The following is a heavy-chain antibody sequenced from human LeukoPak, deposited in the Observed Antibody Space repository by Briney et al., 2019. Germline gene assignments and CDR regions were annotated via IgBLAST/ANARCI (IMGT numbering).Heavy chain of an antibody. Sequence: GGSLRLSCTASGFTFGDYAMSWFRQAPGKGLEWVGFIRSKAYGGTTEYVASVKGRFTISRDDSKSIAYLQMNSLKTEDTAVYYCTRDGGSSSTHYYYYGMDVWGQGTTVTVSS. D-gene: IGHD6-6*01. V-gene: IGHV3-49*03. CDR3: TRDGGSSSTHYYYYGMDV. CDR2: IRSKAYGGTT. J-gene: IGHJ6*02. CDR1: GFTFGDYA.